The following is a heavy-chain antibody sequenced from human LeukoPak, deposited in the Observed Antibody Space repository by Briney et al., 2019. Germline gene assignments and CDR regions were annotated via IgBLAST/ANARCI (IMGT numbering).Heavy chain of an antibody. Sequence: ASVTVSCKASGYTFTSYDINWVRQATGQGLEWMGWMNPNSGNTGYPQKFQGRVTVTRNTSISTAYMELSSLRSEDTAVYYCARGYGERYYYGMDVWGQGTTVTVSS. J-gene: IGHJ6*02. V-gene: IGHV1-8*01. CDR1: GYTFTSYD. D-gene: IGHD4-17*01. CDR3: ARGYGERYYYGMDV. CDR2: MNPNSGNT.